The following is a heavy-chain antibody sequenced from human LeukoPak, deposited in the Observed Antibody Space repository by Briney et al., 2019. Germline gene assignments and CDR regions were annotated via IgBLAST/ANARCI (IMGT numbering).Heavy chain of an antibody. Sequence: GGSLRLSCAASGFTFSSYAMSWVRQAPGKGLEWVSAISGSGGSTYYADSVKGRFTISRDNSKNTLYLQMNSLRAEDTAVYYFAEHGYSGYRVEYYFDYWGQGTLVTVSS. CDR3: AEHGYSGYRVEYYFDY. D-gene: IGHD5-12*01. CDR2: ISGSGGST. CDR1: GFTFSSYA. J-gene: IGHJ4*02. V-gene: IGHV3-23*01.